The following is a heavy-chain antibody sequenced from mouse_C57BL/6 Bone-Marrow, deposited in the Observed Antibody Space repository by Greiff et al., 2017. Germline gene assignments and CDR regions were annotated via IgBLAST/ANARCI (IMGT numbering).Heavy chain of an antibody. CDR2: ISDGGSYT. Sequence: EVQVVDSGGGLVKPGGSLKLSCAASGFTFSSYAMSWVRQTPEKRLEWVATISDGGSYTYYPDNVKGRFTISRDNAKNNLYLQMSHLKSEDTAMYYCAREDWDGDAMDYWGQGTSVTVSS. CDR1: GFTFSSYA. D-gene: IGHD4-1*01. J-gene: IGHJ4*01. V-gene: IGHV5-4*01. CDR3: AREDWDGDAMDY.